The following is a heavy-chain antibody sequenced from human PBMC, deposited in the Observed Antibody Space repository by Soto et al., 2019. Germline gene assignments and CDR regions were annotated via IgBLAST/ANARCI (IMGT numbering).Heavy chain of an antibody. CDR3: ARDAYHYRSFDY. Sequence: SETLSLTCDVYGGSINDYFWSWIRQPPGKGLEWIGEINHRGSTNYNPSLKSRITISVDMSKNQFSLKLSSVTAADTAVYYCARDAYHYRSFDYWGQGNLVTV. J-gene: IGHJ4*01. CDR1: GGSINDYF. D-gene: IGHD1-26*01. CDR2: INHRGST. V-gene: IGHV4-34*01.